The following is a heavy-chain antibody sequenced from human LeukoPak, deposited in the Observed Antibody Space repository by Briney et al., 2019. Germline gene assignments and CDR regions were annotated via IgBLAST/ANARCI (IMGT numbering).Heavy chain of an antibody. Sequence: PGGSLRLSCAASGFTFSSYATHWVRQAPGKGLEWVAVISYDGSNKYYADSVKGRFTISRDNSKNTLYLQMNSLRAEDTAVYYCAIAPVVVVAANDYWGQGTLVTVSS. CDR3: AIAPVVVVAANDY. CDR1: GFTFSSYA. J-gene: IGHJ4*02. CDR2: ISYDGSNK. D-gene: IGHD2-15*01. V-gene: IGHV3-30-3*01.